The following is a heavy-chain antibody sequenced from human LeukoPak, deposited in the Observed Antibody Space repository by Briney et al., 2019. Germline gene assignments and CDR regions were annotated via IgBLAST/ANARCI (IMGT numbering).Heavy chain of an antibody. D-gene: IGHD2-21*02. Sequence: ASVKVSCKASGCTFTRYTMNWVRQAPGQGLEWMGWINTNTGNPRYAQDFRGRFVFSLDTSVTTAYLQISGLKAEDTAVYYCARSGLPIYYYYMDVWGKGTTVTVSS. CDR1: GCTFTRYT. CDR2: INTNTGNP. J-gene: IGHJ6*03. V-gene: IGHV7-4-1*02. CDR3: ARSGLPIYYYYMDV.